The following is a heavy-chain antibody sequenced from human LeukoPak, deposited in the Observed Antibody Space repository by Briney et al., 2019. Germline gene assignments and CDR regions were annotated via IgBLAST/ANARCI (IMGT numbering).Heavy chain of an antibody. CDR1: GDSFSSNSAA. V-gene: IGHV6-1*01. CDR3: ARLGSGSNY. CDR2: TYYRSKWYT. J-gene: IGHJ4*02. Sequence: SQNLSLTCAISGDSFSSNSAAWIWIRQSPSRGLEWLGRTYYRSKWYTEYAVSVKSRITINPDTSKNQFSLQLSSVNPEDTAVYYCARLGSGSNYWGQGTLVTVSS. D-gene: IGHD3-10*01.